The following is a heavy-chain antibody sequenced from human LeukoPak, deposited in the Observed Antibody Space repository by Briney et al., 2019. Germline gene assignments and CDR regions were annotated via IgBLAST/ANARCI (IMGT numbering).Heavy chain of an antibody. D-gene: IGHD4-17*01. Sequence: GGSLRLSCAASGFTFSSYSMNWVRQAPGKGLEWVSSISSSSSYIYYADSVKGRFTTSRDNAKNSLYLQMNSLRAEDTAVYYCARDFGDYGDYIDYWGQGTLVTVSS. CDR3: ARDFGDYGDYIDY. CDR1: GFTFSSYS. J-gene: IGHJ4*02. CDR2: ISSSSSYI. V-gene: IGHV3-21*01.